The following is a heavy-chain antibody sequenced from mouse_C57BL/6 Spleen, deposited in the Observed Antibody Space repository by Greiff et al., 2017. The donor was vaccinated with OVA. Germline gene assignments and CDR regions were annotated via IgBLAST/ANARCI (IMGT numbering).Heavy chain of an antibody. D-gene: IGHD2-4*01. Sequence: DVQLVESEGGLVQPGSSMKLSCTASGFTFSDYYMAWVRQVPEKGLEWVANINYDGSSTYYLDSLKSRFIISRDNAKNILYLQMSSLKSEDTATYYCARITTGYFDYWGQGTTLTVSS. V-gene: IGHV5-16*01. CDR1: GFTFSDYY. CDR3: ARITTGYFDY. CDR2: INYDGSST. J-gene: IGHJ2*01.